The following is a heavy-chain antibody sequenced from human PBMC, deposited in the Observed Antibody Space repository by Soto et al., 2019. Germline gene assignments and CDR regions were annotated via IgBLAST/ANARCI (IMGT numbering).Heavy chain of an antibody. CDR1: VFPFRSYS. J-gene: IGHJ3*01. CDR3: ARIRITMVVAAPRAFDV. Sequence: PWGALRVACTSTVFPFRSYSMNWVRQAPGKGLEWVSYVGRRNSDTSYADSVKGRFTISRDNAKNSLYLQMDSLRDEDTGVYYCARIRITMVVAAPRAFDVWGQGTMVTVSS. V-gene: IGHV3-48*02. CDR2: VGRRNSDT. D-gene: IGHD3-22*01.